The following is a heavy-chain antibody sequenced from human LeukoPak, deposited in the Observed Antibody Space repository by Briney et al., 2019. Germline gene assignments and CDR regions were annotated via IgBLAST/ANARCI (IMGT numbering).Heavy chain of an antibody. V-gene: IGHV4-34*01. CDR1: GGSFSGYY. Sequence: WETLSLTCAVYGGSFSGYYWSWIRHPPGKGLEWIGEINHRGSTNYNPSHKSRVTISVDTSKNQFSLKLSSVTAADTAVYYCARVHRYCSSTSCPRGTLDYWGQGTLVTVSS. J-gene: IGHJ4*02. CDR3: ARVHRYCSSTSCPRGTLDY. CDR2: INHRGST. D-gene: IGHD2-2*01.